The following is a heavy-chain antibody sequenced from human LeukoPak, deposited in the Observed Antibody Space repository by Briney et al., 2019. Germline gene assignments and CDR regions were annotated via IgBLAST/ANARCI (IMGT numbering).Heavy chain of an antibody. CDR1: GVSISSSNW. D-gene: IGHD3-3*01. V-gene: IGHV4-4*02. Sequence: SGTLSLTCAVSGVSISSSNWWSWVRQPPGKGLEWIGEIYHSGSTNYNPSLKSRVTISVDTSKNQFSLKLSSVTAADTAVYYCARGGELRFLEWLPRYYYYYGMDVWGQGTTVTVSS. J-gene: IGHJ6*02. CDR3: ARGGELRFLEWLPRYYYYYGMDV. CDR2: IYHSGST.